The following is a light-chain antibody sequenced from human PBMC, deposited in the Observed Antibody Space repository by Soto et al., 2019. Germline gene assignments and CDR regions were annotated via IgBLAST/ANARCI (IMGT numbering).Light chain of an antibody. V-gene: IGKV1-27*01. CDR2: AAS. CDR3: QKCKVAPFT. CDR1: QGIDNH. J-gene: IGKJ4*01. Sequence: DIRMTQSPSSLSASLGDRVTITCRASQGIDNHLAWYQQKPGKAPKLLIYAASTLHSGVTSRFTGSGSGTDCTRTISSLQPADAATYYCQKCKVAPFTFGGGTKVEI.